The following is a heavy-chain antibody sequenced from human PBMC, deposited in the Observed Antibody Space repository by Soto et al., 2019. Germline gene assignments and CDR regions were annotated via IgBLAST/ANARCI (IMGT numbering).Heavy chain of an antibody. CDR3: AKVSSAWYAGFFDL. Sequence: XVQLXXSXXXXXXXXGSXXXXXTXXGFTFNRXXXTWVRQAPXXXLEWVSGLSDSGGSIYYADSVTGRFTISRDNSMNTLDLQMNTLRAEDTAVYYCAKVSSAWYAGFFDLWGQGTLVTVSS. CDR1: GFTFNRXX. J-gene: IGHJ4*02. V-gene: IGHV3-23*01. CDR2: LSDSGGSI. D-gene: IGHD2-8*01.